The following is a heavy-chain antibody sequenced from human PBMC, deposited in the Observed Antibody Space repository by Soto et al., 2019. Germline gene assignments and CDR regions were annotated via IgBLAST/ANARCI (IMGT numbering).Heavy chain of an antibody. Sequence: GESLKISCKGSGYSFTSYWIGWVRQMPGKGLEWMGIIYPGDSDTRYSPSFQGQVTISADKSISTAYLQWSSLKASDTAMYYCASTGSGYYYDSSGYYPWAFDIWGQGTMVTVS. CDR2: IYPGDSDT. V-gene: IGHV5-51*01. CDR1: GYSFTSYW. J-gene: IGHJ3*02. CDR3: ASTGSGYYYDSSGYYPWAFDI. D-gene: IGHD3-22*01.